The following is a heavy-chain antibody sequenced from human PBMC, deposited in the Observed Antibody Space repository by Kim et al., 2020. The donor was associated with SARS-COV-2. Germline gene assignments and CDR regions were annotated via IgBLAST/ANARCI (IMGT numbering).Heavy chain of an antibody. Sequence: LSLTCAASGFTFSTYWMTWVRQAPGKGLEWVANINQDGSKKNYGDSVKGRFTVSRDNAKNSLYVQLNSLRVEDTAVYYCAKEHWGPEYWGQGTLVTVSS. V-gene: IGHV3-7*01. D-gene: IGHD7-27*01. J-gene: IGHJ4*02. CDR2: INQDGSKK. CDR1: GFTFSTYW. CDR3: AKEHWGPEY.